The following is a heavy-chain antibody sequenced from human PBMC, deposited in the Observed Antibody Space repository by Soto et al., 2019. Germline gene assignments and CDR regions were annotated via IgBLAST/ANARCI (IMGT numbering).Heavy chain of an antibody. CDR3: ARKDRVPAALYYYYMDV. J-gene: IGHJ6*03. CDR1: GYTFTSYD. V-gene: IGHV1-8*01. CDR2: MNPNSGNT. D-gene: IGHD2-2*01. Sequence: ASVKVSCKASGYTFTSYDINWVRQATGQGLEWMGWMNPNSGNTGYAQKFQGRVTMTRNTSISTAYMELSSLRSEDTAVYYCARKDRVPAALYYYYMDVWGKGTTVTVSS.